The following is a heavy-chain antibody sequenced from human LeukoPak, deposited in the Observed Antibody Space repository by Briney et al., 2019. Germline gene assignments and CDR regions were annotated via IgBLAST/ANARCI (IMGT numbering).Heavy chain of an antibody. Sequence: GASVKVSCKASGYTFTGYYMHWVRQAPGQGLEWMGWINPNSGGTNYAQKFQGRVTMTRDTSISTAYMELSRLRSDGTAVYYCARAGYSYGHDAFDIWGQGTMVTVSS. J-gene: IGHJ3*02. CDR2: INPNSGGT. CDR3: ARAGYSYGHDAFDI. D-gene: IGHD5-18*01. CDR1: GYTFTGYY. V-gene: IGHV1-2*02.